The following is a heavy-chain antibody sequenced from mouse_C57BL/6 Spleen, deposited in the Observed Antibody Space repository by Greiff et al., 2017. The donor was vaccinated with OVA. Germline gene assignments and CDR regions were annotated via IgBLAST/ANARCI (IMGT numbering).Heavy chain of an antibody. CDR2: IDPSDSYT. V-gene: IGHV1-69*01. CDR1: GYTFTSYW. J-gene: IGHJ4*01. D-gene: IGHD1-1*01. CDR3: ARFPYYGSSYEDAMDY. Sequence: QVQLQQPGAELVMPGASVKLSCKASGYTFTSYWMHWVKQRPGQGLEWIGEIDPSDSYTNYNQKFKGKSTLTVDKSSSTAYMQLSSLTSEDSAVYYCARFPYYGSSYEDAMDYWGQGTSVPVSS.